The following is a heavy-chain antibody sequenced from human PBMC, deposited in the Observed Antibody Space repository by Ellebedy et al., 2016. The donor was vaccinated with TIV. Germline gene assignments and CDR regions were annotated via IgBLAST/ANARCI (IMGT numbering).Heavy chain of an antibody. CDR3: ARDWDSPGDYYMDV. J-gene: IGHJ6*03. CDR2: INSDGSST. V-gene: IGHV3-74*01. D-gene: IGHD1-26*01. CDR1: GFTFRSYW. Sequence: GGSLRLSXVVSGFTFRSYWMHWVRQAPGKGLVWVSRINSDGSSTNYADSVKGRFTISRDNAKNTLYLQMNSLRAEDTAVYYCARDWDSPGDYYMDVWGKGTTVTVSS.